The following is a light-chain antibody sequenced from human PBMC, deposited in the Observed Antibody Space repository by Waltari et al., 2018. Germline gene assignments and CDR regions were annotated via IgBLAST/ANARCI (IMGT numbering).Light chain of an antibody. Sequence: QSVLTQPPSVSGAPGQRLTISCTGSSSNIGAGSSVTWYQNLPGAAPKPLIYGNNNRPSGVPDRFSGSKSDTSASLAITGLQAEDEADYYCQSYDKNLVVFGGGTKLTVL. J-gene: IGLJ2*01. CDR2: GNN. CDR1: SSNIGAGSS. V-gene: IGLV1-40*01. CDR3: QSYDKNLVV.